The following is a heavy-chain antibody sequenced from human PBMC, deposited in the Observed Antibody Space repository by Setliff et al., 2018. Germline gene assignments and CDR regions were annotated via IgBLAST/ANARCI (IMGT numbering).Heavy chain of an antibody. Sequence: ASVKVSCKASGYTFTSCYMHWVRQAPGQGLEWMGIINPSGGSTSYAQKFQGRVTMTRDTSTSTVYMELSSLRSEDTAVYYCAREGAAGTIDYWGQGTLVTVSS. CDR3: AREGAAGTIDY. D-gene: IGHD6-13*01. J-gene: IGHJ4*02. V-gene: IGHV1-46*01. CDR1: GYTFTSCY. CDR2: INPSGGST.